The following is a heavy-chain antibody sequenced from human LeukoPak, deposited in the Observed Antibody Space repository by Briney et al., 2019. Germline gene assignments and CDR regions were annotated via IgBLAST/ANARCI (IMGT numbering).Heavy chain of an antibody. CDR1: GYTFSDYT. D-gene: IGHD3-10*01. CDR3: ARSRELLDFDT. CDR2: INPSSNAA. J-gene: IGHJ4*02. V-gene: IGHV1-2*02. Sequence: AASVKVSCKTSGYTFSDYTIHWVRQAPGQGLEWMGWINPSSNAANYAQRFEGRVSLTRDTSISTADMVLTSLTSDDTGVYYCARSRELLDFDTWGQGTVVSVSS.